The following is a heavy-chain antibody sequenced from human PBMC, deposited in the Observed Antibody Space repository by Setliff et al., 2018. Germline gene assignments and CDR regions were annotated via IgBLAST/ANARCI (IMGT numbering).Heavy chain of an antibody. D-gene: IGHD2-2*01. V-gene: IGHV4-34*01. J-gene: IGHJ5*02. Sequence: EILSITCAVEGGSFSGYYWRWISQPPGKGLEWIGEINHTGSTNYSPSLKSRVTISVDTSKNQLSLKLTSVPAADTAVYYCARGYCSSPSCFFAGWFDPWGHGTLVTVSS. CDR3: ARGYCSSPSCFFAGWFDP. CDR2: INHTGST. CDR1: GGSFSGYY.